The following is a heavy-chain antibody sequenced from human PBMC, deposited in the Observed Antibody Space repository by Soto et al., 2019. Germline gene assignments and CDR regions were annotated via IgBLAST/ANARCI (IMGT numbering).Heavy chain of an antibody. CDR2: IYYGGTT. V-gene: IGHV4-59*08. CDR3: ARLGNYSPSPDP. D-gene: IGHD2-21*01. Sequence: QVQLQESGPGLVKPSETLSLTCTDSGGSFSPNYWSWLRQPPGKGLEWVGYIYYGGTTSYNPSLKTRVPISLEESNSRFALRLSSVTAADTAVYYCARLGNYSPSPDPWGPGTLVPVSS. J-gene: IGHJ5*02. CDR1: GGSFSPNY.